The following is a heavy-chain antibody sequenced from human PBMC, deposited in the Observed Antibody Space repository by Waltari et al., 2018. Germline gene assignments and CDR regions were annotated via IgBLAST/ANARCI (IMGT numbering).Heavy chain of an antibody. V-gene: IGHV4-39*01. J-gene: IGHJ3*02. D-gene: IGHD3-10*01. CDR2: TGST. Sequence: QLQLQESGPGLVKASETLSLTFIVSGGPITSRSSYWGWIRQPPGKGLEWIGSTGSTYHNPSLKSRVTISVDTSKSQFSLKLSSVTAADTAVYYCVRQGSGGRAFDIWGLGTMVTVSS. CDR3: VRQGSGGRAFDI. CDR1: GGPITSRSSY.